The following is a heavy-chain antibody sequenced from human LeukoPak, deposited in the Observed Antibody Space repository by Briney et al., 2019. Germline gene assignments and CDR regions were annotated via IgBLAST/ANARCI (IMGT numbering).Heavy chain of an antibody. CDR1: GYTFTSYG. Sequence: ASVKVSCKASGYTFTSYGSSWVRQAPGQGLEWMGWISAYNGNRDYAQKLQGRVTMTTDTSTSTAYMELRSLRSDDTAVYYCARDFRGYYYDSSGHDAFDIWGQGTMVTVSS. D-gene: IGHD3-22*01. CDR3: ARDFRGYYYDSSGHDAFDI. J-gene: IGHJ3*02. CDR2: ISAYNGNR. V-gene: IGHV1-18*01.